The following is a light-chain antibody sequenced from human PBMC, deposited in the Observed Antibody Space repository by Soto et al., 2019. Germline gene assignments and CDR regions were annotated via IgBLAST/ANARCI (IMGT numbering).Light chain of an antibody. V-gene: IGLV2-11*01. J-gene: IGLJ1*01. CDR1: SSDVGGHNL. CDR2: DVS. Sequence: QSALTQPRSVSGSPGQSVTISCTGTSSDVGGHNLVSWYQQHPGKAPKLVIYDVSKWPSGVPDRFFGSKSGNTASLTISGLQAEDEADYYCCSYAGSYSYVFGTGTKVTVL. CDR3: CSYAGSYSYV.